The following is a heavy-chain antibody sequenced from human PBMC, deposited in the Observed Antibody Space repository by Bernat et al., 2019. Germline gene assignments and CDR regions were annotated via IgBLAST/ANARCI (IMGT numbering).Heavy chain of an antibody. CDR3: ARARDCGGINWFDP. D-gene: IGHD2-21*02. Sequence: EVQLVESGGGLVQPGGSLRLSCAASGFTFSSYWMHWVRQAPGKGLVWVSRISSDESTTNYADSVKGRFTISRDNAKNTLYLQMNSLRVEDTAVYYCARARDCGGINWFDPWGQGTLVTVSS. V-gene: IGHV3-74*01. J-gene: IGHJ5*02. CDR1: GFTFSSYW. CDR2: ISSDESTT.